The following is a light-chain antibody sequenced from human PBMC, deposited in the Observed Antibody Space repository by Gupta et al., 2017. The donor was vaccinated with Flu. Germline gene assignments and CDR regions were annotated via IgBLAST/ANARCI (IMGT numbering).Light chain of an antibody. J-gene: IGKJ2*01. Sequence: SLSESVGDRVTITCQASQDINKYLNWYQKKPGKAPKLLIYDASSWDKGVRSRFSGNGDGTDVNFTISSRHPEDTAAYYCQQEDNLRPGYTFGQGTTLEI. CDR1: QDINKY. V-gene: IGKV1-33*01. CDR2: DAS. CDR3: QQEDNLRPGYT.